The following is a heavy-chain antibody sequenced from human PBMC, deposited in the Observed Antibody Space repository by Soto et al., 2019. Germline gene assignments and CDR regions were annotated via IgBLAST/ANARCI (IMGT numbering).Heavy chain of an antibody. CDR2: IVVGSGKT. CDR3: AAIFDSGYYDFGGHPL. Sequence: SVKVSCKASGFTFSSSAIQWVRQARVQPLEWIGCIVVGSGKTEYTHNLQARVTITRDKSTSTAYMELSGLRSEDTAVYYCAAIFDSGYYDFGGHPLWGQGTLVTVSS. V-gene: IGHV1-58*02. J-gene: IGHJ4*02. CDR1: GFTFSSSA. D-gene: IGHD3-22*01.